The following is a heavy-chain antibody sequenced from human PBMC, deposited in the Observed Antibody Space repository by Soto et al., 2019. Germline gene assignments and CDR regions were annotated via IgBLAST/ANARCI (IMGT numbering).Heavy chain of an antibody. J-gene: IGHJ5*01. D-gene: IGHD2-15*01. Sequence: QVHLLESGPGLVKPSQTLSLTCSVSGDSISTVDYFWAWIRQPPGQALEYIGYIYKSTTTYYNPSFESRVAISLDTSKSQFSLNVTSVIAADTAVYFCARGRYCLTGRCFPNWFDSWGQGTLVTVSS. CDR1: GDSISTVDYF. V-gene: IGHV4-30-4*01. CDR2: IYKSTTT. CDR3: ARGRYCLTGRCFPNWFDS.